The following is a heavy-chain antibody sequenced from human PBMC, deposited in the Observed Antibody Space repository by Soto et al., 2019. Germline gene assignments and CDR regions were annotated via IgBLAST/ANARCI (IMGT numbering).Heavy chain of an antibody. CDR1: GFTFSNYA. V-gene: IGHV3-33*01. J-gene: IGHJ4*02. Sequence: GGSLRLSCAAPGFTFSNYAMHWVRQAPGKGLEWVAVIWYDGSNKYYADSVKGRFTISRDNSKSTLYLQMNSLRAEDTAVYYCAREDPSSFGYGWGQGTLVTVSS. CDR2: IWYDGSNK. D-gene: IGHD5-18*01. CDR3: AREDPSSFGYG.